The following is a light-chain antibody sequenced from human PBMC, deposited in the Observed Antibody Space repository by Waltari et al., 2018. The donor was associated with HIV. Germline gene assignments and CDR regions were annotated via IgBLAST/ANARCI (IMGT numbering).Light chain of an antibody. V-gene: IGLV10-54*04. Sequence: QAGLTQPPSVSKGMRQTAPLTCTRNSHNVGNQGTAWLQQHQGHPPKLLSYRDNKRPSGISERFSASRSGNTASLTITGVQPEDEADYFCATWDISLSAVVFGGGTTLTVL. J-gene: IGLJ2*01. CDR1: SHNVGNQG. CDR2: RDN. CDR3: ATWDISLSAVV.